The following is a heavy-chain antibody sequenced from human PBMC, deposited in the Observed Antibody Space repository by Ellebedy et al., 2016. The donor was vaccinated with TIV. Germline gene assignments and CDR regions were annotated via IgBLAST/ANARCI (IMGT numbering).Heavy chain of an antibody. CDR3: ARQAGETGTITYYFDY. J-gene: IGHJ4*02. D-gene: IGHD1-7*01. CDR2: IYPGDSDT. CDR1: GYSFTSYW. Sequence: GGSLRLXXKGSGYSFTSYWIGWVRQMPGKGLEWMGIIYPGDSDTRYSPSFQGQVTISADKSISTAYLQWSSLQASDTAMYYCARQAGETGTITYYFDYWGQGSLVTVSS. V-gene: IGHV5-51*01.